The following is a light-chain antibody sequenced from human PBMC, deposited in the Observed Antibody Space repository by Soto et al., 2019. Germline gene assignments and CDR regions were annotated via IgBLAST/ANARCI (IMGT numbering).Light chain of an antibody. J-gene: IGKJ1*01. Sequence: EIVLTQSPGTLSLSPGERATLSCRASQSVSARYVAWYQRKPGQAPRLLIYRASNRATDIPVRFSASGSGTDFTLTITRLEPEDFAVYICQQYAVSPPTFGLGTKVEFK. V-gene: IGKV3-20*01. CDR3: QQYAVSPPT. CDR2: RAS. CDR1: QSVSARY.